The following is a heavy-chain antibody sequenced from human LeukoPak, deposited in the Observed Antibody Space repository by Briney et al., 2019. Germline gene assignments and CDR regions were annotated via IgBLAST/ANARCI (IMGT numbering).Heavy chain of an antibody. D-gene: IGHD3-10*01. Sequence: ASVKVSCKVSGHTLTELSIHWVRQTPGKGLEWLGGFDPEAVKTAYAQKLQGRLTMTEDTSADTAYLELSRLTSDDTAVYYCASGSGVGTMIPDDTFDIWGQGTVVTVSS. V-gene: IGHV1-24*01. J-gene: IGHJ3*02. CDR1: GHTLTELS. CDR2: FDPEAVKT. CDR3: ASGSGVGTMIPDDTFDI.